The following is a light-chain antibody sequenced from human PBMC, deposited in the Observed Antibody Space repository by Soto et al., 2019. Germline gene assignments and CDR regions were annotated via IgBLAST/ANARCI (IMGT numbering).Light chain of an antibody. CDR1: QSVTSSY. V-gene: IGKV3-20*01. Sequence: EIVLTQSPGTLSLSPGERASLSCRASQSVTSSYLAWYQQKPGQAPRLLIYVASNRATGIPDRFSDSGSGTDFTLTINRLEPEDFAVYYCQQYGSSPWTFGQGTKVEIK. CDR2: VAS. CDR3: QQYGSSPWT. J-gene: IGKJ1*01.